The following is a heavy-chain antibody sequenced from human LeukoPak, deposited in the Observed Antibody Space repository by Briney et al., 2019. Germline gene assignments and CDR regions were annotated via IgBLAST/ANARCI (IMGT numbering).Heavy chain of an antibody. CDR1: GGSISSGGYY. CDR2: IYYSGST. Sequence: SETLSLTCTVPGGSISSGGYYWSWIRQHPGKGLEWIGYIYYSGSTYYNPSLKSRVTISVDTSKNQFSLKLSSVTAADTAVYYCARKYRSSITGTSGEFDYWGQGTLVTVSS. CDR3: ARKYRSSITGTSGEFDY. V-gene: IGHV4-31*03. J-gene: IGHJ4*02. D-gene: IGHD1-20*01.